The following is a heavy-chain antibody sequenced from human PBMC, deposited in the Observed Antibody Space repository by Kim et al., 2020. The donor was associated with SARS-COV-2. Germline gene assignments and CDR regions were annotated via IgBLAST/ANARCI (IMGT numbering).Heavy chain of an antibody. CDR3: ARSVKHYYSGYDY. CDR2: INPNSGGT. J-gene: IGHJ4*02. D-gene: IGHD5-12*01. Sequence: ASVKVSCKASGYTFTGYYMHWVRQAPGQGLEWMGWINPNSGGTNYAQKFQGWVTMTRDTSISTAYMELSRLRSDDTAVYYCARSVKHYYSGYDYWGQGTLVTVSS. V-gene: IGHV1-2*04. CDR1: GYTFTGYY.